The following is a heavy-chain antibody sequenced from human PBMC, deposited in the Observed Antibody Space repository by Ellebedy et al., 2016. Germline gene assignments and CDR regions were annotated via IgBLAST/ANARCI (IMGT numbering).Heavy chain of an antibody. CDR1: HDNIKIFS. V-gene: IGHV4-59*01. D-gene: IGHD6-19*01. J-gene: IGHJ5*02. Sequence: GSLRLSCTVSHDNIKIFSCSWIRQPPGKPLEWMGDIFYNGTTISHPSLKTRLTMSRDMSKKEFSVKMTSVTASDTAFYYCTRSVRASGWADPWGQGVLVIVS. CDR3: TRSVRASGWADP. CDR2: IFYNGTT.